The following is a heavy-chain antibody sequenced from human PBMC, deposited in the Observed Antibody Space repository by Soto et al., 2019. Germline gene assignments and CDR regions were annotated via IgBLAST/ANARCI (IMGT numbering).Heavy chain of an antibody. Sequence: QLQLHESGPGLVKPSETLSLTCTVSGASIASGSYYWSWLRQPPGQGLEWIGSVIYSGSTYSGSTYYNASLSSRVSISVETSMIQFFLKMSSVIAADTAVYFCAREVGDLVVVSPAPMCYYQPCKIYFDPWGQGTLVTVSS. D-gene: IGHD2-2*01. V-gene: IGHV4-39*02. CDR1: GASIASGSYY. CDR3: AREVGDLVVVSPAPMCYYQPCKIYFDP. CDR2: VIYSGST. J-gene: IGHJ5*02.